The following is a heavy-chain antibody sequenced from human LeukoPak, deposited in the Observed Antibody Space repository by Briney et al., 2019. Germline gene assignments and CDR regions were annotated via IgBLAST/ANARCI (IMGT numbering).Heavy chain of an antibody. CDR1: GGSISSGGYS. V-gene: IGHV4-30-2*01. D-gene: IGHD4/OR15-4a*01. Sequence: SETLSLTCAVSGGSISSGGYSWRWIRQPPGKGLEWIGYIYHSGSTYYNPSLKSRVTISVDRSKNQFSLKLSSVTAADTAVYYCRANSMVIERIDYWGQGTLVTVSS. CDR2: IYHSGST. J-gene: IGHJ4*02. CDR3: RANSMVIERIDY.